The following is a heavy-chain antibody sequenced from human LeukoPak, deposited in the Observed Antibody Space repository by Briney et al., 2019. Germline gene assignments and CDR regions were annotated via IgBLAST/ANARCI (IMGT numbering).Heavy chain of an antibody. D-gene: IGHD3-3*01. CDR1: GFTFSSYS. CDR3: ARTIFGVVITSCLDY. J-gene: IGHJ4*02. CDR2: ISSSSSYI. V-gene: IGHV3-21*01. Sequence: GGSLRLSCAASGFTFSSYSMNWVRQAPGKGLEWVSSISSSSSYIYYADSVKGRFTISRDNAKNSLYLQMNSLRAEDTAVYYCARTIFGVVITSCLDYWGQGTLVTVSS.